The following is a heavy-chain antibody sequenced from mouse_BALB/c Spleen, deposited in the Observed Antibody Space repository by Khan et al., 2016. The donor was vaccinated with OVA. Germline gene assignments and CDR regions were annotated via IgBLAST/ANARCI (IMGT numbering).Heavy chain of an antibody. CDR3: ARSDFYAMDY. CDR2: IWGDGIT. CDR1: GFSLTSYG. Sequence: QVQLKQSGPGLVAPSQSLSITCTVSGFSLTSYGVHWVRQPPGKGLEWLVVIWGDGITTYNSTLKSRLSISKDNSKSQVFLKMNSLQTDDTAMYYCARSDFYAMDYWGQGTSVTVSS. J-gene: IGHJ4*01. V-gene: IGHV2-6*02.